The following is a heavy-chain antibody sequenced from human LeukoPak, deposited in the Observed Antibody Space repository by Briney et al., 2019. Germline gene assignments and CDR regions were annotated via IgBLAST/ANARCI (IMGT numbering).Heavy chain of an antibody. CDR1: GFTFSSYG. D-gene: IGHD3-9*01. Sequence: GGSLRLSCAASGFTFSSYGIHWVRQAPGKGLEWVAVIWYDGSNKYYADSVKGRFTISRDNSKNTLYLQMNSLRAEDTAVYYCARYFDWLLYLDYWGQGTLVTVSS. V-gene: IGHV3-33*01. J-gene: IGHJ4*02. CDR2: IWYDGSNK. CDR3: ARYFDWLLYLDY.